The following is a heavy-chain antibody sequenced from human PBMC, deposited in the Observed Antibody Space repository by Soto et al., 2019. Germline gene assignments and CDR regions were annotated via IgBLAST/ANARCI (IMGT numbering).Heavy chain of an antibody. V-gene: IGHV3-74*01. CDR1: GFTFSSYW. J-gene: IGHJ6*04. D-gene: IGHD3-9*01. CDR2: ITNDGKSA. CDR3: EKDIWAGPDV. Sequence: VQLVESGGCLVQPGGSLRLSCAASGFTFSSYWMQWVRQTPGKGLVWVGGITNDGKSAYYADSVKGRFTISRDNAKNTLYLQMNGLRDDDTSVFYCEKDIWAGPDVWGKGTTVIVTS.